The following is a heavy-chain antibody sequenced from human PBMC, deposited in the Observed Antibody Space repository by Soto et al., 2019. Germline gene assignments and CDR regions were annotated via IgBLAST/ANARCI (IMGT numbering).Heavy chain of an antibody. CDR2: IYPGDSDT. Sequence: KVSCXASGYSFTSYWIGWVRQMPGKGLEWMGIIYPGDSDTRYSPSFQGQVTISADKSISTAYLQWSSLKASDTAMYYCARRGISHYYGMDVWGQGTTVTVSS. V-gene: IGHV5-51*01. CDR3: ARRGISHYYGMDV. J-gene: IGHJ6*02. D-gene: IGHD2-15*01. CDR1: GYSFTSYW.